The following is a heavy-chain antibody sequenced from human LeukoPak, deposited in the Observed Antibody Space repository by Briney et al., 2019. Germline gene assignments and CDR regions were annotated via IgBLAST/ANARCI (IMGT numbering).Heavy chain of an antibody. CDR2: TYYRSKWYN. V-gene: IGHV6-1*01. CDR3: ARQNNTYHHYNLGWFDP. Sequence: SQTLSLTCAISGDSVSSNSAAWNWIRQSPSRGLEWLGRTYYRSKWYNDYAVSVKSRIAINPDTSKNQFSLQLSSVTPEDTAVYYCARQNNTYHHYNLGWFDPWGQGTLVTVSS. D-gene: IGHD5-24*01. CDR1: GDSVSSNSAA. J-gene: IGHJ5*02.